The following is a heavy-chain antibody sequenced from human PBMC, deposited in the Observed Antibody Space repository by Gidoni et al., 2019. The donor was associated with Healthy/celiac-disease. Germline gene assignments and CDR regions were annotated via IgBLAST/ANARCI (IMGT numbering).Heavy chain of an antibody. CDR2: ISGGGGST. V-gene: IGHV3-23*01. D-gene: IGHD3-3*01. Sequence: EVQLLESGGGLVQPGGSLRPSCAASGFTFSSYPLSWGRQAPGKGLEWGSAISGGGGSTYYADSVKGRFTISRDNSKNTLYLQMNSLRAEDTAVYYCATPLRFLEWTPHDAFDIWGQGTMVTVSS. CDR3: ATPLRFLEWTPHDAFDI. CDR1: GFTFSSYP. J-gene: IGHJ3*02.